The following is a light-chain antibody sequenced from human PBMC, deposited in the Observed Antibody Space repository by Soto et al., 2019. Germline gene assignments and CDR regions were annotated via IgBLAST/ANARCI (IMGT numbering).Light chain of an antibody. J-gene: IGLJ1*01. CDR1: NSDVGAYNF. V-gene: IGLV2-14*01. CDR2: EVT. Sequence: QSALTQTASVSGSPGQSITISCTGSNSDVGAYNFVSWYQHHPGKAPELILYEVTTRPSGISSRFSGSKSGNTASLTISGLQADDEGNYYCSSYTNNTTPYVFGTGTKVTVL. CDR3: SSYTNNTTPYV.